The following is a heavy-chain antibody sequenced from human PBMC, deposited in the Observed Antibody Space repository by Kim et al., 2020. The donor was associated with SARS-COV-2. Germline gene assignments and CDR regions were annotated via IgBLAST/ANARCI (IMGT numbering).Heavy chain of an antibody. CDR3: ARDQHMVFGYGMDV. CDR1: GYTFTGYY. D-gene: IGHD2-21*01. CDR2: INLNSGGT. Sequence: ASVKVSCKASGYTFTGYYMHWVRQAPGQGLEWMGWINLNSGGTNYAQKFQGRVTMTRDTSISTAYMELSRLRSDDTAIYYCARDQHMVFGYGMDVWGQGTTVTVSS. J-gene: IGHJ6*02. V-gene: IGHV1-2*02.